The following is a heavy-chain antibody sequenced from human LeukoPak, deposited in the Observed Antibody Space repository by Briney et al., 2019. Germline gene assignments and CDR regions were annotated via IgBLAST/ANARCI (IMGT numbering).Heavy chain of an antibody. J-gene: IGHJ4*02. D-gene: IGHD3-3*01. V-gene: IGHV3-21*01. Sequence: GGSLRLSCAASGFTFSSYSMNWVRQAPGKGLEWVSSISSSSDYINYADSVKGRFTISRDNAKNSLYLQMNSLRVEDTAVYYCAKDHYWSIDYWGRGTLVTVSS. CDR3: AKDHYWSIDY. CDR1: GFTFSSYS. CDR2: ISSSSDYI.